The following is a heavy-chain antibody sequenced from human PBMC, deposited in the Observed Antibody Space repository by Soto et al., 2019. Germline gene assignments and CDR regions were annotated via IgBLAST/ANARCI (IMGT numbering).Heavy chain of an antibody. CDR1: GFSFSSYG. Sequence: QVQLVESGGGVVQPGRSLRLSCAASGFSFSSYGMHWVRQAPGKGLELVAVIWYDGSNKYDADSVQGRFTISRDSSKNTLYLQMNSLRAEDTAVYHCARSVPGDSSGLCGVLDLWGRGSLVTVCS. CDR2: IWYDGSNK. V-gene: IGHV3-33*01. J-gene: IGHJ2*01. CDR3: ARSVPGDSSGLCGVLDL. D-gene: IGHD3-22*01.